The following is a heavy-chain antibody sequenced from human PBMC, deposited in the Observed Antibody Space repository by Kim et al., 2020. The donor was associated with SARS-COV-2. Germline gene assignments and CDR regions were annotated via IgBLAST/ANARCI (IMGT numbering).Heavy chain of an antibody. CDR3: ARTENYYDSSGYYC. V-gene: IGHV4-39*01. CDR1: GGSISSSSYY. D-gene: IGHD3-22*01. CDR2: IYYSGST. J-gene: IGHJ4*02. Sequence: SETLSLTCTVSGGSISSSSYYWGWIRQPPGKGLEWIGSIYYSGSTYYNPSLKSRVTISVDTSKNQFSLKLSSVTAADTAVYYCARTENYYDSSGYYCWGQGTLVTVSS.